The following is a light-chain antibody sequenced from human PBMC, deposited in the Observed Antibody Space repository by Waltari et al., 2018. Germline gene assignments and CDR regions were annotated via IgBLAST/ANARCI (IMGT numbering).Light chain of an antibody. Sequence: DIVMTQSPDSLAVSLGERATINCQSSQSVLYSSNKKYYVAWYQHKPGQPPRLLIYWASSRYSGVPDRFSGSGSGTDFTLTINNRQAEDAAVYYCQQYYRAPRTFGQGTKVEV. CDR3: QQYYRAPRT. CDR2: WAS. J-gene: IGKJ1*01. V-gene: IGKV4-1*01. CDR1: QSVLYSSNKKYY.